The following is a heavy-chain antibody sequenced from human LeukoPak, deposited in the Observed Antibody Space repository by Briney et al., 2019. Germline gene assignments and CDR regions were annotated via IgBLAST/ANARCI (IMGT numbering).Heavy chain of an antibody. CDR3: TKVRSGSSSWALRVFDY. CDR2: ISPAGGTT. CDR1: GFTFSSEA. J-gene: IGHJ4*02. Sequence: GGSLRLSCAVSGFTFSSEAMGWVRQLPGGGLEWVSTISPAGGTTYYAESMKGRFTISRDNSKSTLYLQMNSLRVEDTAVYYCTKVRSGSSSWALRVFDYWGQGAMVTVSS. V-gene: IGHV3-23*01. D-gene: IGHD6-13*01.